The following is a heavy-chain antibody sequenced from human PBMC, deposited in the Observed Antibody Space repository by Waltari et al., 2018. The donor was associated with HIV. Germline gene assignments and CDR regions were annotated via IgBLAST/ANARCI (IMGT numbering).Heavy chain of an antibody. D-gene: IGHD6-19*01. V-gene: IGHV1-24*01. J-gene: IGHJ6*02. Sequence: QVQLVQSGAEVKRPGASVKVSCKVSAYILTELFLHGVRQAPGKGLEWVGSFDPEDGKTTYAQKFQGRVTMTEDTSTDTASMEVSSLRSEDTAVYYCATARQWLVDSGMDVWGQGTTVTVSS. CDR3: ATARQWLVDSGMDV. CDR2: FDPEDGKT. CDR1: AYILTELF.